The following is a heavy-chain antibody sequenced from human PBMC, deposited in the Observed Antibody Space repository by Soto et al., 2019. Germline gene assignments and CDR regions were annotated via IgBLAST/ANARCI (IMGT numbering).Heavy chain of an antibody. Sequence: EVQLVESGGGLVQPGGSLRLSCADSGFTFSTSWMTWVRQAPGKGLEWVANRKEDGSEPYYLDSVKGRFTVSKDNAKNSLYLQMNSLRAEDTAVYYCARDRGPNTFDYWGQGTLVTVSS. CDR1: GFTFSTSW. CDR2: RKEDGSEP. CDR3: ARDRGPNTFDY. J-gene: IGHJ4*02. V-gene: IGHV3-7*01.